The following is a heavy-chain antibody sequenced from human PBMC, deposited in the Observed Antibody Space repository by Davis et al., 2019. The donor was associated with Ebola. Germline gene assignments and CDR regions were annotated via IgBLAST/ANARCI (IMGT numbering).Heavy chain of an antibody. CDR3: ARAQITVMGFDP. Sequence: GESLKISCAVSGFTVSSNYMSWVRQAPGKGLEWVSVIYSDGSTYYADSVKGRFTISRDNSRNTLYLQMNSLRAEDTAVYYCARAQITVMGFDPWGQGTLVTVSS. CDR1: GFTVSSNY. V-gene: IGHV3-53*01. CDR2: IYSDGST. J-gene: IGHJ5*02. D-gene: IGHD5-18*01.